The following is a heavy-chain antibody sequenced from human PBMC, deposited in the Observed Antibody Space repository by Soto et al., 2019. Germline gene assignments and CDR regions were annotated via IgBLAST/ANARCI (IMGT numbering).Heavy chain of an antibody. CDR1: GYTFTSYA. Sequence: ASVKVSCKASGYTFTSYAMHWVRQAPGQRLEWMGWINAGNGNTKYSQKFQGRVTITRDTSASTAYMELSSLRSEDTAVYYCARDRYDFWSGYYTYFDYWGQGTLVTVSS. V-gene: IGHV1-3*01. CDR3: ARDRYDFWSGYYTYFDY. J-gene: IGHJ4*02. D-gene: IGHD3-3*01. CDR2: INAGNGNT.